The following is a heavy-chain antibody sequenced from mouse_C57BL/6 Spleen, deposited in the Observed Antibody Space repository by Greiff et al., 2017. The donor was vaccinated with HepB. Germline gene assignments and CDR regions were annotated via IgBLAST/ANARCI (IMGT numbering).Heavy chain of an antibody. CDR1: GYTFTSYW. D-gene: IGHD1-1*01. Sequence: QVQLQQPGAELVKPGASVKLSCKASGYTFTSYWMHWVKQRPGRGLEWIGRIDPNSGGTKYNEKFKSKATLTVDKPSSTAYMQLSSLTSEDSAVYYCALDYYGSSYSAWFAYWGQVTLVTVSA. CDR2: IDPNSGGT. V-gene: IGHV1-72*01. J-gene: IGHJ3*01. CDR3: ALDYYGSSYSAWFAY.